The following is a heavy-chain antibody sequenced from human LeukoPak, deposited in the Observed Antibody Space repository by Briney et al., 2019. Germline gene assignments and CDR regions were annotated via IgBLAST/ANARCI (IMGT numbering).Heavy chain of an antibody. D-gene: IGHD6-13*01. CDR3: AKPAAGSLSYFDY. CDR2: ISGSGGST. CDR1: GFTFSSYA. J-gene: IGHJ4*02. Sequence: PGGSLRLSCAASGFTFSSYAMSRVRQAPGKGLEWVSAISGSGGSTYYADSVKGRFTISRDNSKNTLYLQMNSLSAEATAVYYCAKPAAGSLSYFDYWGQGTLVTVSS. V-gene: IGHV3-23*01.